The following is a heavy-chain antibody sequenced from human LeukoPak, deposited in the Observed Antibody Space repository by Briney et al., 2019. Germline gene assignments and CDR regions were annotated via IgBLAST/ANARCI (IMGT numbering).Heavy chain of an antibody. CDR2: FDPEDGET. Sequence: ASVKVSCKVSGYTLTELSMHWVRQAPGKGVEWMGGFDPEDGETIYAQKFQGRVTMTEDTSTDTAYMELSSLRSEDTAVYYCATETTMVRGDTNWFDPWGQGTLVTVSS. J-gene: IGHJ5*02. CDR3: ATETTMVRGDTNWFDP. V-gene: IGHV1-24*01. CDR1: GYTLTELS. D-gene: IGHD3-10*01.